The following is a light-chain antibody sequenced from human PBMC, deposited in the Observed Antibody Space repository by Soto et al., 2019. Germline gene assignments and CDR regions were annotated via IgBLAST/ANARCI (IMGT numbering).Light chain of an antibody. V-gene: IGKV3-11*01. J-gene: IGKJ5*01. CDR3: QQRSNWPT. CDR2: DAS. Sequence: PGERATLSCRASQSVSSYLAWYQQKPGQTPRLLIYDASNRATGIPARFSGSGSGTDFTLTISSLEPEDFAVYYCQQRSNWPTFGQGTRLEIK. CDR1: QSVSSY.